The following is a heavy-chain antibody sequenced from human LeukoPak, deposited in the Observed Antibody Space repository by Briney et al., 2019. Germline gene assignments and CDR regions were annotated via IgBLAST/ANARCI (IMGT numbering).Heavy chain of an antibody. CDR3: ARFYASRALSDWYFDL. CDR1: GYTFTSYG. CDR2: ISAYNGNT. D-gene: IGHD3-22*01. V-gene: IGHV1-18*01. Sequence: ASLKVSCKASGYTFTSYGISWVRQAPGQGLEWMGWISAYNGNTNYAQKLQGRVTMTTDTSTSTAYMELRSLRSDDTAVYYCARFYASRALSDWYFDLWGRGTLVTVSS. J-gene: IGHJ2*01.